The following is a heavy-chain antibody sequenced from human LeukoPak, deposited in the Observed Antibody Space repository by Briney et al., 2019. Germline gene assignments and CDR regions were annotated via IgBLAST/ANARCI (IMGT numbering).Heavy chain of an antibody. CDR3: ARDLSGYNFFPDY. D-gene: IGHD5-24*01. CDR1: GFTFSSYW. CDR2: ISRSGNTI. Sequence: GGSLRLSCAASGFTFSSYWMSWVRQAPGKGLECVSYISRSGNTIYYADSVKGRFTISRDNAKNSLYLQMNSLRAEDTAVYYCARDLSGYNFFPDYWGQGTLVTVSS. V-gene: IGHV3-48*01. J-gene: IGHJ4*02.